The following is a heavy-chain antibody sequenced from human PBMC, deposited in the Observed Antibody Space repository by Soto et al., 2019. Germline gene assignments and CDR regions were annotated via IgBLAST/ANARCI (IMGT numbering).Heavy chain of an antibody. D-gene: IGHD3-16*02. Sequence: SETLSLTCTVSGGSISSGGYYWSWIRQHPGRGLEWIGYIYYSGSTYYNPSLKSRVTISVDTSKNQFSLKLSSVTAADTAVYYCARVGRDDYVWGSYRSQPHDAFDIWGQGTMVTVSS. CDR1: GGSISSGGYY. CDR3: ARVGRDDYVWGSYRSQPHDAFDI. V-gene: IGHV4-31*03. CDR2: IYYSGST. J-gene: IGHJ3*02.